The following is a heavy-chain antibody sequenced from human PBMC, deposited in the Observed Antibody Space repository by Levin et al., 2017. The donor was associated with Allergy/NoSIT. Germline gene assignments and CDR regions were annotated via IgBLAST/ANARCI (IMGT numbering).Heavy chain of an antibody. Sequence: AGGSLRLSCAASGFPFSSYAMSWVRQAPGKGLEWVSGVSGSGDSTYYADSVKGRFTISRDKSKNTMYLQMNSLRAEDTAVYYCAKDRYYDRSDYSNGDFDSWGRGTLVTVSS. J-gene: IGHJ4*02. CDR3: AKDRYYDRSDYSNGDFDS. CDR1: GFPFSSYA. V-gene: IGHV3-23*01. CDR2: VSGSGDST. D-gene: IGHD3-22*01.